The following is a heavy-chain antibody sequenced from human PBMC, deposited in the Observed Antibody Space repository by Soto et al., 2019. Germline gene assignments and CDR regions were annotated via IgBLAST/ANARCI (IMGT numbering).Heavy chain of an antibody. J-gene: IGHJ6*03. CDR2: ISTYNGNT. D-gene: IGHD2-21*02. CDR1: GYTFTNYG. Sequence: ASVKFSCKASGYTFTNYGFTWVRQAPGRGLEWLGCISTYNGNTKYAQKVQGRLTMTTDTSTSTANRELTSLRSDDTALSYCARTTVTASSYYMDVWGKGSTVTVSS. CDR3: ARTTVTASSYYMDV. V-gene: IGHV1-18*01.